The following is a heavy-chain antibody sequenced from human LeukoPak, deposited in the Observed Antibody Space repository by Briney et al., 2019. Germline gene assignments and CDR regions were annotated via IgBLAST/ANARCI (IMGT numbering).Heavy chain of an antibody. Sequence: ASVKVSCKTSGYTFTGYYMHWVRQAPGLGLEWMGWINPNSGGTKYAQKFQGRVTMTRDTSINTAYMELSRLTSDDTATYFCAPTTSDWRQFYFDYWGQGTLVTVSS. D-gene: IGHD6-19*01. CDR1: GYTFTGYY. V-gene: IGHV1-2*02. CDR3: APTTSDWRQFYFDY. J-gene: IGHJ4*02. CDR2: INPNSGGT.